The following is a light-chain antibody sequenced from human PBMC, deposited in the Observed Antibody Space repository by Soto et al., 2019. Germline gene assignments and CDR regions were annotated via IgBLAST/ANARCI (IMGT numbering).Light chain of an antibody. CDR1: QSLVYSDGNTY. J-gene: IGKJ1*01. CDR3: MQFAHFPRT. Sequence: DVVLTQTPLSSPVTLGQPASISFRSSQSLVYSDGNTYLSWLQQRPGQPPRLLIYQISNRFSGVPDTFSGSGAGTDFTLKISSVEAEDVGVYYCMQFAHFPRTFGQGTKVEI. V-gene: IGKV2-24*01. CDR2: QIS.